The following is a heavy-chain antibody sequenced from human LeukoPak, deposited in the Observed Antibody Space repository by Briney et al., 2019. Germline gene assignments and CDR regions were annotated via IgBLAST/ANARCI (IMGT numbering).Heavy chain of an antibody. J-gene: IGHJ4*02. Sequence: GASVKVSCKASGYTFTSYGISWVRQAPGQGLEWMGGIIPIFGTANYAQKFQGRVTITADESTSTAYMELSSLRSEDTAVYYCARARLGYYYGSGSYYTIFDYWGQGTLVTVSS. D-gene: IGHD3-10*01. V-gene: IGHV1-69*13. CDR2: IIPIFGTA. CDR1: GYTFTSYG. CDR3: ARARLGYYYGSGSYYTIFDY.